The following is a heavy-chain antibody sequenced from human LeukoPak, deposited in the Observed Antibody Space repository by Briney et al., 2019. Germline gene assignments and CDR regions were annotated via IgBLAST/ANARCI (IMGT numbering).Heavy chain of an antibody. Sequence: SETLSLTCTVSGGPISSYYWSWIRQPPGKGLEWIGYVYTSGSTNDKPSLKSRVTISVDTSKNQFSLKLSSVTAADTAVYYCARVEMATIRAAFDIWGQGTMVTVS. CDR3: ARVEMATIRAAFDI. D-gene: IGHD5-24*01. V-gene: IGHV4-4*09. CDR1: GGPISSYY. J-gene: IGHJ3*02. CDR2: VYTSGST.